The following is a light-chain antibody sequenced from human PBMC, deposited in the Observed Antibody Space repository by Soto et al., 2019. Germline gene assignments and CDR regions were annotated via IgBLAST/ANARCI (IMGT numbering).Light chain of an antibody. Sequence: QAVLTHPASASGSMGHLITISSPGTSSNVGGYKYVSWHQLHPAKAPKLIIYEVSNRPSGVSNRFSGSKSGNTASLTISGLQAEEEADYYCSSYSRSNDYVFGTGTKVTAL. J-gene: IGLJ1*01. CDR1: SSNVGGYKY. CDR3: SSYSRSNDYV. V-gene: IGLV2-14*01. CDR2: EVS.